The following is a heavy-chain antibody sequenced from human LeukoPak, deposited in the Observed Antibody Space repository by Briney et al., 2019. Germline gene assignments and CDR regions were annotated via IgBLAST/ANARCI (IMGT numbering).Heavy chain of an antibody. D-gene: IGHD4-17*01. V-gene: IGHV3-23*01. CDR3: AKGGLRDAFDI. CDR1: GFTFSSYG. Sequence: GGSLRLSCAASGFTFSSYGMHWVRQAPGKGLEWVSSLSRSGGSTYYADSVKGRFTISRDNSKNTLYLQMNSLRAEDTAIYYCAKGGLRDAFDIWGRGTMATVSS. CDR2: LSRSGGST. J-gene: IGHJ3*02.